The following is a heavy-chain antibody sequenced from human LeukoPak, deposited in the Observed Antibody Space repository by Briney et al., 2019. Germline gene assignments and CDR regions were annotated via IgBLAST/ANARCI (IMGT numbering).Heavy chain of an antibody. CDR1: GDTFTSYY. V-gene: IGHV1-46*03. Sequence: AKVLCKASGDTFTSYYMHWGLHAPGQEVEWMGIINPSGGSTSYAQKLQVRVTMTRDTSTSTVYMELSSLRSEDTALYYGARTERWLQLRYYFEYWGQGTLVTVSS. CDR3: ARTERWLQLRYYFEY. CDR2: INPSGGST. D-gene: IGHD5-24*01. J-gene: IGHJ4*02.